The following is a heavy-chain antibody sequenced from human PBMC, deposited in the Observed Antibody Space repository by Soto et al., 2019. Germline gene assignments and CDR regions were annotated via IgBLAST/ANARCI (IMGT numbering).Heavy chain of an antibody. CDR2: ISHDGSNK. J-gene: IGHJ4*02. CDR1: GFIFSNYG. V-gene: IGHV3-30*03. Sequence: QVQLVESGGGVVQPGRSLRLSCAASGFIFSNYGMHWVRQAPVKGPEWVALISHDGSNKYDTDSVKGRFTNSRDDPKNTLSLQVACLRVVDTAMSYCATDLFRQTWSFPGNWGQGTPITVSS. CDR3: ATDLFRQTWSFPGN. D-gene: IGHD3-9*01.